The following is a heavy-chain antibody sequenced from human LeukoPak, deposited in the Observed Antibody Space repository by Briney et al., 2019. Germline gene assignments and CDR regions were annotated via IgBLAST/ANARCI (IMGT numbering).Heavy chain of an antibody. CDR2: IYYSGSS. Sequence: SETLSLTCNVSGGSISGYHWSWIRQPPGKGLEWLGYIYYSGSSNYNPSLKSRVTISADTSKNQFSLKLSSVTAADTAVYYCARVPRSYYYYYYYMDVWGKGATVTVSS. CDR1: GGSISGYH. J-gene: IGHJ6*03. V-gene: IGHV4-59*01. CDR3: ARVPRSYYYYYYYMDV.